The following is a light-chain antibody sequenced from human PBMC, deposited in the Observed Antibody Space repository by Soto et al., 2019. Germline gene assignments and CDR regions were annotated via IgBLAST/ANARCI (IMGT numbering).Light chain of an antibody. CDR1: QSVSSRN. CDR2: GAS. J-gene: IGKJ1*01. Sequence: EIVLTQSPGTLSLSPGERATLSCRASQSVSSRNLAWYQQKPGQAPRLLISGASSRATGIPVRFSGSGSGTDFTLTISRLEPEDSAVYYCQHFGTPHGTFGQGSKVEIK. CDR3: QHFGTPHGT. V-gene: IGKV3-20*01.